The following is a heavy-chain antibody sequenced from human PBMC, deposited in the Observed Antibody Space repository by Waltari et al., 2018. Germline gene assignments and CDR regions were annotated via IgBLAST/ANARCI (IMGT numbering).Heavy chain of an antibody. J-gene: IGHJ4*02. Sequence: QVQLVQSGAEVKRPGSSVKVSCKASGGTFSSSSISWVRQAPGQGLEWMGRIIPIVGVPTYAQNFQGRVMFTADKSTNTVYMELSSLRFEDTAYYYCATELALQAAAGAFDFWGQGTLVTVSS. V-gene: IGHV1-69*08. CDR1: GGTFSSSS. CDR3: ATELALQAAAGAFDF. D-gene: IGHD6-13*01. CDR2: IIPIVGVP.